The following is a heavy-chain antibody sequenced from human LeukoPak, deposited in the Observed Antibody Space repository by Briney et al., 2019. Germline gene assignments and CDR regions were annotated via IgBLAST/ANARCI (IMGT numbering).Heavy chain of an antibody. V-gene: IGHV3-33*08. D-gene: IGHD2-21*02. CDR2: IWYDGSNK. J-gene: IGHJ4*02. CDR1: GFTFSSYG. Sequence: GGSLRLSCAASGFTFSSYGMHWVRQAPGKGLEWVAVIWYDGSNKYYADSVKGRFTISRDNSKNTLYLQMNSLRAEDTAVYYCARDPWSYCGGDCPLGYWGQGTLVTVSS. CDR3: ARDPWSYCGGDCPLGY.